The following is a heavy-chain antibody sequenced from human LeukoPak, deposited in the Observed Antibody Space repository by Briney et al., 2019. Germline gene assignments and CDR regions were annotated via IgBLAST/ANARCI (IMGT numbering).Heavy chain of an antibody. D-gene: IGHD3-10*01. CDR2: ISWNSGSI. V-gene: IGHV3-9*01. J-gene: IGHJ6*02. CDR1: GFAFYDYA. Sequence: GGSLRLSCAASGFAFYDYAMHWVRQAPGKGLEWVSGISWNSGSIGYADSVKGRFTISRDNAKNSLYLQMNSLRAEDTALYYCARITMVRGPMGYYYYYYGMDVWGQGTTVTVSS. CDR3: ARITMVRGPMGYYYYYYGMDV.